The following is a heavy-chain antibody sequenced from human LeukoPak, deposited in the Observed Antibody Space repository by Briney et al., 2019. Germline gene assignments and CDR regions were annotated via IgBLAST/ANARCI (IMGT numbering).Heavy chain of an antibody. V-gene: IGHV3-74*01. CDR1: GFNFDDYA. J-gene: IGHJ4*02. CDR3: ARATYYGSGRFDY. D-gene: IGHD3-10*01. CDR2: INSDGSRT. Sequence: GGSLRLSCAASGFNFDDYAMHWVRQAPGKGLVWVSRINSDGSRTRYADSVKGRFTISRDNAKSTLYLQMNSLRAEDTAVYYCARATYYGSGRFDYWGQGTLVTVSS.